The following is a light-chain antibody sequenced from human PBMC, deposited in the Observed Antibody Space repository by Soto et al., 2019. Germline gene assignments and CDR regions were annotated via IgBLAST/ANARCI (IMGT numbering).Light chain of an antibody. CDR2: DVS. V-gene: IGLV2-14*01. J-gene: IGLJ2*01. Sequence: QSALTQPASVSGSPGQSITISCSGTSSDIGGYNYVSWYQQHPGKVPKLMIYDVSHRPSGVSNRFSGSKSGNTASLTISGLQAEDEGDYYCFSYTSSSTLVFGGGTKLTV. CDR3: FSYTSSSTLV. CDR1: SSDIGGYNY.